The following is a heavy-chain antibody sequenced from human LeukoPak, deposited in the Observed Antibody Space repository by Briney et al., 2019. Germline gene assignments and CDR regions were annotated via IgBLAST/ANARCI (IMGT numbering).Heavy chain of an antibody. CDR1: GGTFSSYA. Sequence: SVKVSCKASGGTFSSYAISWVRQAPGQGLEWMGGIIPIFGTANYAQKFQGRVTMTRDTSISTAYMEVSRLRSDDTAMYYCARSYGDSGNHFYYMDVWGKGTTVTVSS. V-gene: IGHV1-69*05. D-gene: IGHD4-17*01. CDR3: ARSYGDSGNHFYYMDV. J-gene: IGHJ6*03. CDR2: IIPIFGTA.